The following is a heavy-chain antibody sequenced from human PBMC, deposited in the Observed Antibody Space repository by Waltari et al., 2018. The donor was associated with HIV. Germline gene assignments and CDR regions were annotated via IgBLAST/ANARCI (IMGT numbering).Heavy chain of an antibody. Sequence: QLQLQESGPGLVKPSETLSLTCTVSGGCIRSSSYYWGWIRQPQGKGLEWIGSIYYIGRTYYNPSLKSRFTISVDTSKNQFSLKLSSVTAADTAVYYCARLPIVSSLDYWGQGTLVTVSS. J-gene: IGHJ4*02. V-gene: IGHV4-39*01. D-gene: IGHD2-15*01. CDR1: GGCIRSSSYY. CDR2: IYYIGRT. CDR3: ARLPIVSSLDY.